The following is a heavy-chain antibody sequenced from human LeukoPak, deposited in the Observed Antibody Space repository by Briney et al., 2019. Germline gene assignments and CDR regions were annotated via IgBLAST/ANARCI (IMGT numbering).Heavy chain of an antibody. CDR3: ARDRGSSWYPGFDY. V-gene: IGHV4-59*01. D-gene: IGHD6-13*01. Sequence: SETLSLTCTVSGGSISSYYWSWLRQPPGKGLEWIGYIYYSGSTNYNPSLKSRVTISVDTSKNQFSLKLSSVTAADTAVYYCARDRGSSWYPGFDYWGQGTLVTVSS. CDR1: GGSISSYY. CDR2: IYYSGST. J-gene: IGHJ4*02.